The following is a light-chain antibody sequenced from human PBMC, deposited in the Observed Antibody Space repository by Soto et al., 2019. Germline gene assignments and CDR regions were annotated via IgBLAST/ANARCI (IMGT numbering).Light chain of an antibody. V-gene: IGLV2-14*01. Sequence: QSVRTQPASLSGSPGQSITISCTGTSSDIGAYNYVSWYQQHPGKAPKLLLSEVSNRPSGVSDRFSGSKSGNTAFLTISGLQAEDEADYYCSSLTTSFTYVFGTATKVTVL. CDR2: EVS. CDR3: SSLTTSFTYV. J-gene: IGLJ1*01. CDR1: SSDIGAYNY.